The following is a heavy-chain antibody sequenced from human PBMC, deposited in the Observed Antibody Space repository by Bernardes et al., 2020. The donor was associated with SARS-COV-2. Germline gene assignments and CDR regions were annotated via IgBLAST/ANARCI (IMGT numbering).Heavy chain of an antibody. J-gene: IGHJ6*02. Sequence: SMKVSCKVSAGTFNNYAINWVRQAPGQGLEWMGEIIPAFGAAKYAQNFQGRLTITADESTSTAYMELRGLRSEDTAVFYCARGDFTSDLRNYSGLDVWGQGTTVMVS. CDR1: AGTFNNYA. V-gene: IGHV1-69*13. CDR2: IIPAFGAA. CDR3: ARGDFTSDLRNYSGLDV.